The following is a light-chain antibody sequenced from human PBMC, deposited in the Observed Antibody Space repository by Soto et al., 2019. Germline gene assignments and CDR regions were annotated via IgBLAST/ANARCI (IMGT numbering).Light chain of an antibody. CDR1: SSDVGGYSY. Sequence: QSVLTQPASVSGSPGQSITISCTGTSSDVGGYSYVSWYQQHPGKAPKLMIYECFHRHSGVSSRFSGSESGNTASLTISGFQAEDEADYYCSSYTNSRPMFVGGTKLTVL. CDR3: SSYTNSRPM. V-gene: IGLV2-14*01. J-gene: IGLJ3*02. CDR2: ECF.